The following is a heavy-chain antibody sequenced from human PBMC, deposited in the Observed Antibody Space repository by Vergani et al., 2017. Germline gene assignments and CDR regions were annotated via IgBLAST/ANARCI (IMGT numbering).Heavy chain of an antibody. CDR3: ARDSRVGATNLDY. Sequence: QVQLVESGGGVVQPGRSLRLSSAASGFTFSSYGMHWVRQAPGKGLEWVAVIWYDGSNKYYADSVKGRFTISRDNSKNTLYLQMNSLRAEDTAVYYCARDSRVGATNLDYWGQGTLVTVSS. D-gene: IGHD1-26*01. CDR1: GFTFSSYG. V-gene: IGHV3-33*01. J-gene: IGHJ4*02. CDR2: IWYDGSNK.